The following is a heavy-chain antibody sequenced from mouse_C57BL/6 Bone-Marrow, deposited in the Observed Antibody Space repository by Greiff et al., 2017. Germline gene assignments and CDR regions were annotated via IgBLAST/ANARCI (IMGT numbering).Heavy chain of an antibody. V-gene: IGHV1-55*01. CDR3: ARPYYSNYWYFDV. CDR2: IYPGSGST. CDR1: GYTFTSYW. J-gene: IGHJ1*03. Sequence: QVQLKQSGAELVKPGASVKMSCKASGYTFTSYWITWVKQRPGQGLEWIGDIYPGSGSTNYNEKFKSKATLTVDTSSSTAYMQLSSLTSEDSAVYDCARPYYSNYWYFDVWGTGTTVTVSS. D-gene: IGHD2-5*01.